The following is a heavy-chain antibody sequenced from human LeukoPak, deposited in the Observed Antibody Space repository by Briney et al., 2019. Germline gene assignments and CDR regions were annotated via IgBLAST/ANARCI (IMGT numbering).Heavy chain of an antibody. CDR1: GFTFSDYY. V-gene: IGHV3-11*03. D-gene: IGHD3-3*01. CDR3: AKILGSGQYFDY. J-gene: IGHJ4*02. CDR2: ISSSSSYT. Sequence: GESLRLSCAASGFTFSDYYMSWIRQAPGKGLEWVSYISSSSSYTNYADSVKGRFTISRDNSKNTLYLQMNSLRAEDTAFYYCAKILGSGQYFDYWGQGTLVTVSS.